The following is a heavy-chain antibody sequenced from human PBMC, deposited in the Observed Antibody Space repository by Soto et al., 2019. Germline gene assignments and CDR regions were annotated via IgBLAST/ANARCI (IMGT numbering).Heavy chain of an antibody. CDR3: ARARYASSGYYYVDY. CDR1: GGSISSYY. V-gene: IGHV4-59*01. CDR2: IYYSGST. D-gene: IGHD3-22*01. Sequence: TLSITCTVSGGSISSYYWSWIRQPPGKGLEWIGYIYYSGSTNYNPSLKSQVTISVDTSKNQFSLRLRSVTAADTAVYYCARARYASSGYYYVDYWSQGTLVTVSS. J-gene: IGHJ4*02.